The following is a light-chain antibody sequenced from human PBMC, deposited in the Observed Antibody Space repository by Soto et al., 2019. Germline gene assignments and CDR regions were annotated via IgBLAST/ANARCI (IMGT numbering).Light chain of an antibody. CDR2: EVS. CDR1: SSDVGGYNY. V-gene: IGLV2-14*01. Sequence: QSALTQPACVSGSPGQSITISCIGTSSDVGGYNYVSWYQQHPGKAPKLMIYEVSNRPSGVSNRFSGSKSGNTASLTISGLQAEDEADYYCSSYTSSNTLVFGGGTKLTVL. CDR3: SSYTSSNTLV. J-gene: IGLJ3*02.